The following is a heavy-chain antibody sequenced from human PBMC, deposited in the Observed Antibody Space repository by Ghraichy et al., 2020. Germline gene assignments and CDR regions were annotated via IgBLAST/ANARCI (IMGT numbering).Heavy chain of an antibody. Sequence: SQTLSLTCAISGDSVSSNSATWSWIRQSPSRGLEWLGRTYYRSKWYNDYAVSVKGRITINPDTSKNQFSLQLNSVTPEDTAVYYCAKEVSDNWNYLYYYYMDVWGKGTTVTVSS. J-gene: IGHJ6*03. CDR3: AKEVSDNWNYLYYYYMDV. D-gene: IGHD1-7*01. CDR1: GDSVSSNSAT. V-gene: IGHV6-1*01. CDR2: TYYRSKWYN.